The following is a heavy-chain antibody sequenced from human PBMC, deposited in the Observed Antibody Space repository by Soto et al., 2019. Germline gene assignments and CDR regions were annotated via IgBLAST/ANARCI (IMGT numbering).Heavy chain of an antibody. V-gene: IGHV1-3*01. CDR3: ARGSTYSSSCYSLDY. CDR2: INAGHGNT. Sequence: QVQLVQSGAEVKKPGASVKVSCKASGYTFTSYAMHSVRQAPGQTLEWMGWINAGHGNTKYSQKFQGRVTITRDTSASTAHMELSSLRSEDTAVYYCARGSTYSSSCYSLDYWGQGTLVTVSS. D-gene: IGHD6-13*01. J-gene: IGHJ4*02. CDR1: GYTFTSYA.